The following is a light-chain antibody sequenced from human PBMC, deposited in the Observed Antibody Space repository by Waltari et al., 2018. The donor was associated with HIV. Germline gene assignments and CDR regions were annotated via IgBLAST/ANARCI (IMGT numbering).Light chain of an antibody. J-gene: IGLJ3*02. Sequence: QSVLTQPPSASGTPGQSVTISCSGSSSNIGSNYVYWYQQLPGTAPKLLIYRNNQRPSGVPDRFSGFKSCTSASLAISGLRSEDEADYYCAAWDDNLSGWVFGGGSKLTIL. V-gene: IGLV1-47*01. CDR3: AAWDDNLSGWV. CDR2: RNN. CDR1: SSNIGSNY.